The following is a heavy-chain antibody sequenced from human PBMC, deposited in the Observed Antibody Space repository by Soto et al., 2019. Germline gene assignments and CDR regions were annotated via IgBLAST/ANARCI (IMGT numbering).Heavy chain of an antibody. V-gene: IGHV4-59*01. D-gene: IGHD3-22*01. CDR1: GGSISGYY. CDR2: IYYSGST. CDR3: ARGQYYDSSGLYYFDY. J-gene: IGHJ4*02. Sequence: PSETLSLTCTVSGGSISGYYWSWIRQPPGKGLEWIGYIYYSGSTNYNPSLKSRVTISVDTSKNQFSLKLSSVTAADTAVYYCARGQYYDSSGLYYFDYWGQGTLVTVSS.